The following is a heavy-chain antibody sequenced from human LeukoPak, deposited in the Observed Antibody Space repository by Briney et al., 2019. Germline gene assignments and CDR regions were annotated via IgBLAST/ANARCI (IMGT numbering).Heavy chain of an antibody. Sequence: GASVKVSCKASGYTFTSYGISWVRRAPGQGLEWMGWISAYNGNTNYAQKLQGRVTMTTDTSTSTAYMELRSLRSDDTAVYYCARDCLRLGLGVGGSCYSGRDAFDIWGQGTMVTVSS. V-gene: IGHV1-18*04. CDR2: ISAYNGNT. D-gene: IGHD2-15*01. J-gene: IGHJ3*02. CDR1: GYTFTSYG. CDR3: ARDCLRLGLGVGGSCYSGRDAFDI.